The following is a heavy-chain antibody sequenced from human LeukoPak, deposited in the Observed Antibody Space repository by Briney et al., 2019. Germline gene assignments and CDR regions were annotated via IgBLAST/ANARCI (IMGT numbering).Heavy chain of an antibody. CDR1: GYSFTNYW. J-gene: IGHJ6*02. CDR2: IYPGDSDT. Sequence: GESLKISCKGSGYSFTNYWIGWVRQMPGKGLEWMGIIYPGDSDTRYSPSFQGQVTISADKSINTAYLQWSSLKASDTAMYYCARRLGYCTNGVCYSGMDVWGQGTTVTVSS. D-gene: IGHD2-8*01. V-gene: IGHV5-51*01. CDR3: ARRLGYCTNGVCYSGMDV.